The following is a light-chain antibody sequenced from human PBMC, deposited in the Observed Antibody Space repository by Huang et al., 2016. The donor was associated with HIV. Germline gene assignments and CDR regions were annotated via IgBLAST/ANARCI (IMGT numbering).Light chain of an antibody. V-gene: IGKV3-20*01. J-gene: IGKJ1*01. CDR1: QSVSNNY. CDR3: HQYGGFST. CDR2: GAT. Sequence: EIVLTQHTGTLSLSPGERATLSCRASQSVSNNYLAWYQQKGGQAPRLLIHGATSRATGTPYVCGGSGSGTDFTLTISSLEPEDFAVYYCHQYGGFSTFGQGTKVEIK.